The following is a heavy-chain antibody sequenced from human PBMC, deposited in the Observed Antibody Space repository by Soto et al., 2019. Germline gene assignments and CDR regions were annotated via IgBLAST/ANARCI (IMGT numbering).Heavy chain of an antibody. CDR1: GGSIRSGGYY. V-gene: IGHV4-31*03. CDR3: ARDRLMATAGTARHYFGLDV. D-gene: IGHD5-18*01. J-gene: IGHJ6*02. CDR2: IYYSGNT. Sequence: SETLSLTSTVSGGSIRSGGYYWSWVRQNPRRGLEWIGNIYYSGNTYYNPSLKSRLTISVDTSKNQFSLNLSSVTAADTAVYYCARDRLMATAGTARHYFGLDVWGQGTTVTVAS.